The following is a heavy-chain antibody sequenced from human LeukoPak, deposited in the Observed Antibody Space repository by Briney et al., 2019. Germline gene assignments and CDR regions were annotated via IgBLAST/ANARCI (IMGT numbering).Heavy chain of an antibody. CDR2: ISDDGSNK. J-gene: IGHJ4*02. CDR3: ARDQNAIVVVTAIDY. V-gene: IGHV3-30-3*01. D-gene: IGHD2-21*02. CDR1: GFMFNTYA. Sequence: GGSLRPSCAASGFMFNTYAMHWVRQAPGKGLEWAAAISDDGSNKYYADSVKGRFTISRDNSKITLYLQMNSLRAEDTAVYYCARDQNAIVVVTAIDYWGQGTLVTVSS.